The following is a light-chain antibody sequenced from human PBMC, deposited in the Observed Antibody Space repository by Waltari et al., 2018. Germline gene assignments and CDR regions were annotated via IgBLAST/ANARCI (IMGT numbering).Light chain of an antibody. J-gene: IGLJ2*01. CDR3: NSRDSSGNHLV. CDR1: SLRSYY. CDR2: GKN. Sequence: SSELTQDPAVSVALGQTVRITCHGDSLRSYYASWYQQKPGQAPVLVIYGKNNRPSGIPYRFSGSSSGNTASLTITGAQAEDEAYYYCNSRDSSGNHLVFGGGTKLTVL. V-gene: IGLV3-19*01.